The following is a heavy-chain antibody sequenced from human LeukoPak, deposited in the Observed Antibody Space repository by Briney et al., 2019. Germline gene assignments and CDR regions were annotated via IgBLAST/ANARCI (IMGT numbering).Heavy chain of an antibody. CDR1: GGSISSSSYY. CDR3: ASRLRNYDFWSGFRPAYWYFDL. V-gene: IGHV4-39*01. Sequence: PSETLSLTCTVSGGSISSSSYYWGWIRQPPGKGLECIGSIYYSGSTYYNPSLKSRVTISVDTSKNQFSLKLSSVTAADTAVYYCASRLRNYDFWSGFRPAYWYFDLWGRGTLVTVSS. D-gene: IGHD3-3*01. CDR2: IYYSGST. J-gene: IGHJ2*01.